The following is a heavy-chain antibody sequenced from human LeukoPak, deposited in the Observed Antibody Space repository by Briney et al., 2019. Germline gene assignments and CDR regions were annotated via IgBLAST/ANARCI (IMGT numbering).Heavy chain of an antibody. CDR2: INWNGGST. D-gene: IGHD3-10*01. CDR1: GFTFDDYG. CDR3: ARAGVLLWFGESYYFDY. Sequence: PGGSLGLSCAASGFTFDDYGMSWVRQAPGKGLEWVSGINWNGGSTGYADSVKGRFTISRDNAKNSLYLQMNSLRAEDTALYYCARAGVLLWFGESYYFDYWGQGTLVTVSS. V-gene: IGHV3-20*04. J-gene: IGHJ4*02.